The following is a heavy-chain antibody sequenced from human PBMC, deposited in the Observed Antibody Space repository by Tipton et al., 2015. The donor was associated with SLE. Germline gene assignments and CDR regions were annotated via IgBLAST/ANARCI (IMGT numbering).Heavy chain of an antibody. J-gene: IGHJ4*02. CDR3: AKVDRTNMVTSFDY. Sequence: SLRLSCAASGFNLYAFGMNWVRQAPGKGLEFVSYISSRGDTIYYAASVKGRFTISRDSGDNSLFLQLNSLRAEDTAVYYCAKVDRTNMVTSFDYWGQGTLVTVSS. CDR2: ISSRGDTI. V-gene: IGHV3-48*01. CDR1: GFNLYAFG. D-gene: IGHD5-18*01.